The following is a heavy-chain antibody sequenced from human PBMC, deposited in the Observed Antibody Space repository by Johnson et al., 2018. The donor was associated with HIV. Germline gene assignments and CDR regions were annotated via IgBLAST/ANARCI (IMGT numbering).Heavy chain of an antibody. V-gene: IGHV3-30*03. D-gene: IGHD3-22*01. CDR3: AREGGAFYDSSGSLAFDI. J-gene: IGHJ3*02. CDR1: GFSFSDYY. Sequence: QVQLVESGGGLVQPGGSLRLSCAVSGFSFSDYYMSWIRQAPGKGLEWVAVISYDGSNKYYADSVKGRFTISKDNSKSTLYVQMNRLTVGDTAVYYCAREGGAFYDSSGSLAFDIWGQGTMVTVSS. CDR2: ISYDGSNK.